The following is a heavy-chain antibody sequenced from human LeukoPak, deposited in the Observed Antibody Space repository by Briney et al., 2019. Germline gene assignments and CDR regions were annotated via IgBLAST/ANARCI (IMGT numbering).Heavy chain of an antibody. CDR1: GYAFTNYY. Sequence: ASVKVSCKASGYAFTNYYIHWVRQAPGQGFEWMGIVNPRDGSPSYAQKLQGRVTMTRDTSTSTVYMELSSLRSEDTAVYYCARYSGAYDAFDIWGQGTMVTVSS. D-gene: IGHD4-17*01. CDR3: ARYSGAYDAFDI. J-gene: IGHJ3*02. CDR2: VNPRDGSP. V-gene: IGHV1-46*04.